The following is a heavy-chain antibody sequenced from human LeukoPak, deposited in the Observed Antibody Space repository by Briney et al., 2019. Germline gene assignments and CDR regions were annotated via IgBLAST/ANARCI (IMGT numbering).Heavy chain of an antibody. CDR2: ISGGATST. D-gene: IGHD3-10*01. Sequence: GGSLRLSCAASGFTFSSYAMSWVRQAPGEGLEWVSGISGGATSTDYADSVRGRFSISRDNFKNTVSLQMSSLRAEDTATYYCAKGTDHYGSGGHFDFWGQGALVTVSS. V-gene: IGHV3-23*01. J-gene: IGHJ4*02. CDR1: GFTFSSYA. CDR3: AKGTDHYGSGGHFDF.